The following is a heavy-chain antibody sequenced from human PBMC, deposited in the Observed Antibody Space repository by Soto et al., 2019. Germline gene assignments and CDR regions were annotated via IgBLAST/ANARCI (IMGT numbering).Heavy chain of an antibody. CDR1: GFTFSSYA. Sequence: GGSLRLSCAASGFTFSSYAMSWVRQAPGKGLEWVSAISGSGGSTYYADSVKGRFTISRDNSKNTLYLQMNSLRAEDTAVYYCAKDRGVRGATYYYYYMDVWGKGTTVTVSS. V-gene: IGHV3-23*01. CDR2: ISGSGGST. J-gene: IGHJ6*03. CDR3: AKDRGVRGATYYYYYMDV. D-gene: IGHD3-10*01.